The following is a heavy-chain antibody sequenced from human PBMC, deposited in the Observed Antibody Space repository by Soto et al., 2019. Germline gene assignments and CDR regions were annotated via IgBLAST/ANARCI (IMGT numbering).Heavy chain of an antibody. CDR2: ISFDGRNT. CDR1: GFTFNNYG. CDR3: AKSLGANYFDY. J-gene: IGHJ4*02. V-gene: IGHV3-30*18. Sequence: GGSLRLSCAASGFTFNNYGMHWVRQAPGKGLEWVVVISFDGRNTYYADSVKGRFTISRDNSKNTLYLQMTSLRAEDTAVYYCAKSLGANYFDYWGQGTLVTVYS. D-gene: IGHD1-26*01.